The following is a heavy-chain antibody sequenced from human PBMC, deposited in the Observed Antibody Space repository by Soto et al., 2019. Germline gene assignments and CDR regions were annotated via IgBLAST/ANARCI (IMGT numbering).Heavy chain of an antibody. CDR3: CTDIVVVVAATRDY. J-gene: IGHJ4*02. CDR1: GFTFSSYG. D-gene: IGHD2-15*01. V-gene: IGHV3-30*03. Sequence: QVQLVESGGGVVQPGRSLRLSCAASGFTFSSYGMHWVRQAPGKGLEWVAVISYDGSNKYYADSVKGRFTISRDNSKNTLYLQMNSLKAEDTAVYYCCTDIVVVVAATRDYWGQGTLVTVSS. CDR2: ISYDGSNK.